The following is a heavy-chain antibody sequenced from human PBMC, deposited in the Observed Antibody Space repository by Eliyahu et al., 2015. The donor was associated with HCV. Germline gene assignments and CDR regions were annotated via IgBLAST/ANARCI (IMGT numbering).Heavy chain of an antibody. CDR2: ISHDGNNE. Sequence: QVQLVXSGGGVVQPGRSLRLSCAASGFTFSXHGXQGVRQAPGKGLEWVAVISHDGNNEYYADSVRGRFTISRDNSKDTLYLQMNSLRSDDTAVYYCAKDFEQWCIVGMCWSPHFDYWGQGTLVTVSS. CDR1: GFTFSXHG. CDR3: AKDFEQWCIVGMCWSPHFDY. V-gene: IGHV3-30*18. D-gene: IGHD2-8*02. J-gene: IGHJ4*02.